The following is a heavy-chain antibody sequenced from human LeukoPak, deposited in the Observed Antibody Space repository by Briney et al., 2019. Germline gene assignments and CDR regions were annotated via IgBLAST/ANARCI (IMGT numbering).Heavy chain of an antibody. CDR2: IIAIFGTA. Sequence: SVKVSCKASGGTFSSYAISWVRQAPGQGLEWMGGIIAIFGTANYAQKFQGRVTITADESTSTAYMELSSLRSEDTAVYYCASGVWYRSSGSYSSPLFAYWGQGTLVTVSS. J-gene: IGHJ4*02. CDR1: GGTFSSYA. V-gene: IGHV1-69*01. CDR3: ASGVWYRSSGSYSSPLFAY. D-gene: IGHD1-26*01.